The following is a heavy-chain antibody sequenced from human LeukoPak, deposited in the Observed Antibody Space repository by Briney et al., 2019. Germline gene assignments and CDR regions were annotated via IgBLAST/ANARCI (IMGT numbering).Heavy chain of an antibody. CDR2: IIPIFGTA. D-gene: IGHD3-9*01. J-gene: IGHJ4*02. Sequence: GASVKVSCKASGGTFSSYAISWVRQAPGQGLEWMGGIIPIFGTANYAQKFQGRVTITTDESTSTAYMELSSLRSEDTAVYYCAREDILTGYYNVSSWGQGILVSVSS. CDR3: AREDILTGYYNVSS. V-gene: IGHV1-69*05. CDR1: GGTFSSYA.